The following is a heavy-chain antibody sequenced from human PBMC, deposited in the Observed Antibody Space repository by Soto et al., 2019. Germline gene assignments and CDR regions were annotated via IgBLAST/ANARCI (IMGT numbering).Heavy chain of an antibody. CDR1: GGSISSYY. D-gene: IGHD6-13*01. CDR3: ARTAAGTFAFAI. V-gene: IGHV4-34*01. CDR2: INHSGST. Sequence: SETLSLTCTVSGGSISSYYWSWIRQPPGKGLEWIGEINHSGSTNYNPSLKSRVTISIDTSKNQFSLKLSSVTAADTAVYYCARTAAGTFAFAIWGQGTMVTVSS. J-gene: IGHJ3*02.